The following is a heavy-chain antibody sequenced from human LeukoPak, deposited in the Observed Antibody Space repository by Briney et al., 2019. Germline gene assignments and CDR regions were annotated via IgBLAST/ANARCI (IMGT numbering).Heavy chain of an antibody. CDR1: GFTVSSNY. D-gene: IGHD4-17*01. CDR3: ARLIDYGDYRY. V-gene: IGHV3-53*01. J-gene: IGHJ4*02. Sequence: GGSLRLSCAASGFTVSSNYMSWVRQAPGKGLEWASVIYSSGSTYYADSVKGRFTISRDNSKNTLYLQMNSLRAEDTAVYYCARLIDYGDYRYWGQGTLVTVS. CDR2: IYSSGST.